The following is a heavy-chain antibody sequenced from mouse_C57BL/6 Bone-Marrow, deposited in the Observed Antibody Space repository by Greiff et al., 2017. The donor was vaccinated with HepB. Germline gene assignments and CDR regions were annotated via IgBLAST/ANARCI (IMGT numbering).Heavy chain of an antibody. CDR3: ARYDYDGFDY. V-gene: IGHV5-17*01. CDR1: GFTFSDYG. D-gene: IGHD2-4*01. CDR2: ISSGSSTI. J-gene: IGHJ2*01. Sequence: EVHLVESGGGLVKPGGSLKLSCAASGFTFSDYGMHWVRQAPEKGLEWVAYISSGSSTIYYADTVKGRFTISRDNAKNTLFLQMTSLRSEDTAMYYCARYDYDGFDYWGQGTTLTVSS.